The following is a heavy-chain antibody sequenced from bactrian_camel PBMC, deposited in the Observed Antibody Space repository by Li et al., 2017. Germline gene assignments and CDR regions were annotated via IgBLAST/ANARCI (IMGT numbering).Heavy chain of an antibody. V-gene: IGHV3S5*01. J-gene: IGHJ4*01. CDR3: STGFGSVGN. Sequence: QVQLVESGGGLVQPGGSLRLSCAASGFAFSSYYMTRVRQAPGKGMEWVTSISADGWYTSYVDSVEGRFTASRDNAKNTVYLQMNSLKSEDTAMYYCSTGFGSVGNWGQATQVTVS. CDR1: GFAFSSYY. CDR2: ISADGWYT. D-gene: IGHD6*01.